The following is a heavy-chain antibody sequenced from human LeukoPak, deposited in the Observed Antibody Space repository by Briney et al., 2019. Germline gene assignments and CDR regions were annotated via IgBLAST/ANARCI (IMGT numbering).Heavy chain of an antibody. CDR2: IRYDGSSK. CDR1: RFTFRSYG. J-gene: IGHJ4*02. Sequence: GGSLRLSCAASRFTFRSYGMHWVRQAPGKGLEWVAFIRYDGSSKYYADSVKGRFTISRDNSKNTLYLQMNSLRAEDTAVYYCAKDLLRYLFDYWGQGTLVTVSS. CDR3: AKDLLRYLFDY. V-gene: IGHV3-30*02. D-gene: IGHD1-1*01.